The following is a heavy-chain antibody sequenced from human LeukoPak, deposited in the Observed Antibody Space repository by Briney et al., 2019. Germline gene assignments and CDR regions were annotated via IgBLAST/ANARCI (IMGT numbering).Heavy chain of an antibody. CDR3: AELGITMIGGV. D-gene: IGHD3-10*02. CDR2: ISSSSTYI. Sequence: GGSLRLPCAASGFTFSSYSMNWVRQAPGKGLEWVSSISSSSTYIYYADSVKGRFTISRDNAKNSLYLQMNSLRAEDTAVYYCAELGITMIGGVWGKGTTVTISS. J-gene: IGHJ6*04. V-gene: IGHV3-21*01. CDR1: GFTFSSYS.